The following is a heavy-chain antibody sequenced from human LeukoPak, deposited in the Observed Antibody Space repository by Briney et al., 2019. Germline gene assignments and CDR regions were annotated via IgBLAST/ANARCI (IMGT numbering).Heavy chain of an antibody. CDR3: ARGSTTVTLGSSEH. D-gene: IGHD4-17*01. J-gene: IGHJ1*01. Sequence: GGSLRLPCAASGFTFSSYGMSWVRQAPGKGLEWVSAISGSGGSTYYADSVKGRFTISRGNSKNTLYLQMNSLRAEDTAVYYCARGSTTVTLGSSEHWGQGTLVTVSS. CDR2: ISGSGGST. CDR1: GFTFSSYG. V-gene: IGHV3-23*01.